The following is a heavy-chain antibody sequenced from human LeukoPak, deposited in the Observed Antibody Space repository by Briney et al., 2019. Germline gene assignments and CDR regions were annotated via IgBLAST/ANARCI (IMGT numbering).Heavy chain of an antibody. CDR3: AGDRVNRADCGGDCYSAVFDH. CDR2: ISSSSGFI. D-gene: IGHD2-21*02. CDR1: GFTFSSYS. J-gene: IGHJ5*02. Sequence: GGSLRLSCAASGFTFSSYSMNWVRQAPGKGLEWVSSISSSSGFIYNADSVKGRFTISRDNAKNSLYLQMNSLRAEDTAVYYCAGDRVNRADCGGDCYSAVFDHWGQGILVTVSS. V-gene: IGHV3-21*01.